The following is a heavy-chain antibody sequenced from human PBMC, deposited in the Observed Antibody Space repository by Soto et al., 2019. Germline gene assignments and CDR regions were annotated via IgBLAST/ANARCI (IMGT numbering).Heavy chain of an antibody. J-gene: IGHJ3*02. CDR1: GGTFSSYA. V-gene: IGHV1-69*13. CDR2: IIPIFGTA. CDR3: ATRAEEGTYYYDSSGYSFGAFDI. Sequence: SVKVSCKASGGTFSSYAISWVRQAPGQGLEWMGGIIPIFGTANYAQKFQGRVTITADESTSTAYMELSSLRSEDTAVYYCATRAEEGTYYYDSSGYSFGAFDIWGQGTMVTVSS. D-gene: IGHD3-22*01.